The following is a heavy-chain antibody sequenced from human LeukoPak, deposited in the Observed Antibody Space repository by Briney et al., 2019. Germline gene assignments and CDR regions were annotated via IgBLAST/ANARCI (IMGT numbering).Heavy chain of an antibody. CDR3: ARSKPGWQGLYFDY. CDR2: IYYSGST. V-gene: IGHV4-59*01. D-gene: IGHD6-19*01. CDR1: GGSISSYY. J-gene: IGHJ4*02. Sequence: SETLSLTCTVSGGSISSYYWSWIRQPPGKGLEWIGYIYYSGSTNYNPSLKSRVTISVDASKNQFSLKLSSVTAADTAVYYCARSKPGWQGLYFDYWGQGTLVTVSS.